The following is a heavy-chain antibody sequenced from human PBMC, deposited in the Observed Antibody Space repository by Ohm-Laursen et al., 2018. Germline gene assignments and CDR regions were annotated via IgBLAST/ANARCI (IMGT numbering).Heavy chain of an antibody. J-gene: IGHJ5*02. CDR3: AKDSGGRTQQVAEKGIDL. Sequence: SLRLSCAASGFTFGDYGLHWVRQAPGKGLEWDSSITWDSGSIGYADSVEGRFTVSRDNARNSLYLQMNSLRSEDTALYYCAKDSGGRTQQVAEKGIDLWGQGTLVTVSS. CDR1: GFTFGDYG. CDR2: ITWDSGSI. D-gene: IGHD6-13*01. V-gene: IGHV3-9*01.